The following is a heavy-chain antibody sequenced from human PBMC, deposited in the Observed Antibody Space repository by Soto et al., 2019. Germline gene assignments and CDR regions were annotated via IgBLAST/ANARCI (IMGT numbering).Heavy chain of an antibody. D-gene: IGHD3-10*01. CDR2: IYYSGST. Sequence: SETLSLTCTVSGGSISSSSYYWGWIRQPPGKGLEWIGSIYYSGSTYYNPSLKSRVTISVDTSKNQFSLKLSSVTAADTAVYYCARLAYGSGSYYPTYFDYWGQGTLVTVSS. CDR1: GGSISSSSYY. CDR3: ARLAYGSGSYYPTYFDY. J-gene: IGHJ4*02. V-gene: IGHV4-39*01.